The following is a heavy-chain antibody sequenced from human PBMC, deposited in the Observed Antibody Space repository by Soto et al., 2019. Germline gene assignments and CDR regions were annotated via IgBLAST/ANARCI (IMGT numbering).Heavy chain of an antibody. V-gene: IGHV4-39*01. CDR2: IYYSGST. CDR1: GGSISSSSYY. CDR3: ARKVRGPKDNYYGMDV. J-gene: IGHJ6*02. Sequence: SETLSLTCTVSGGSISSSSYYWGWIRQPPGKGLEWIGSIYYSGSTYYNPSLKSRVTISVDTSKNQFSLKLSSVTAADTAVYYCARKVRGPKDNYYGMDVWGQGTTVTSP. D-gene: IGHD2-15*01.